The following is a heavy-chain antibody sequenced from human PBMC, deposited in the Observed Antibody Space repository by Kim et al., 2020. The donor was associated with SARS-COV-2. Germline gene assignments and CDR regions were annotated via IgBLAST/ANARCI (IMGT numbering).Heavy chain of an antibody. CDR3: AKWGVALFDY. J-gene: IGHJ4*02. D-gene: IGHD2-15*01. CDR2: IWYDGSNK. V-gene: IGHV3-33*06. CDR1: GSTFSSYG. Sequence: GSLRLSCAASGSTFSSYGMHWVRQAPGKGLEWVAVIWYDGSNKYYADSVKGRFTISRDNPKNTLYLQMNSLRVEDTAVYYCAKWGVALFDYWGQGTLVTVSS.